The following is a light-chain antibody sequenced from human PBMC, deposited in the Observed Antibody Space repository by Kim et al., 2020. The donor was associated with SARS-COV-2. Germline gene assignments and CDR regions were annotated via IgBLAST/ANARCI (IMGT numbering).Light chain of an antibody. CDR1: SRDIGTYNY. Sequence: PGQSFTISCTGTSRDIGTYNYVSWYQQHPGKAPKLIIYEVTKRPSGVPDRFSGSKSGNSASLTVSGLQADDEADYYCCSYAGSDKIFGGGTQLTVL. J-gene: IGLJ2*01. CDR2: EVT. V-gene: IGLV2-8*01. CDR3: CSYAGSDKI.